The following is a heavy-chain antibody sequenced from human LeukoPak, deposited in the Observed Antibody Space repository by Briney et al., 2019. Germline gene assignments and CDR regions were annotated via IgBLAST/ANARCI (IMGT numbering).Heavy chain of an antibody. J-gene: IGHJ3*02. CDR1: GGTFSSYA. Sequence: SVKVSCKASGGTFSSYAISWVRQAPGQGLEGVGGIIPLFGTANYPQKFQGRVTITTNESTSTAYMELSSLRSEDTAVYYCAREPSYYYDSSGFSGAFDIWGQGTMVTVSS. D-gene: IGHD3-22*01. CDR2: IIPLFGTA. CDR3: AREPSYYYDSSGFSGAFDI. V-gene: IGHV1-69*05.